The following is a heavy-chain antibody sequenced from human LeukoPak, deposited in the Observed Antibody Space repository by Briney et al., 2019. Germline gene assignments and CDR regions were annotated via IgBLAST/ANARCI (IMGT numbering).Heavy chain of an antibody. D-gene: IGHD1-26*01. CDR3: TRRRDSGTYSFVHWYFDL. CDR2: IDGGGRT. V-gene: IGHV3-66*01. Sequence: PGGSLRLSCAASGFIVSSNYMSWVRHAPGRGLEWVSTIDGGGRTSYADSVKGRFTISRDNSKNTAHLHMNSLRVEDTAVYYCTRRRDSGTYSFVHWYFDLWGRGTLVTVSS. J-gene: IGHJ2*01. CDR1: GFIVSSNY.